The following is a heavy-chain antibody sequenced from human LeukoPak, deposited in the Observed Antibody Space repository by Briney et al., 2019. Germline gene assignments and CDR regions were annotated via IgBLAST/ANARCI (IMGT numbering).Heavy chain of an antibody. Sequence: GESLKISCKGSGYSFTYYWIAWVRQMPGKGLEWMGIIYPGDSDTRYRPSFQGQVTISVDKSISTAYLQWSSLKASDTAMYYCARQDGNSKYYFDYWGRGTLVTVSS. CDR1: GYSFTYYW. J-gene: IGHJ4*02. CDR3: ARQDGNSKYYFDY. D-gene: IGHD1-1*01. CDR2: IYPGDSDT. V-gene: IGHV5-51*01.